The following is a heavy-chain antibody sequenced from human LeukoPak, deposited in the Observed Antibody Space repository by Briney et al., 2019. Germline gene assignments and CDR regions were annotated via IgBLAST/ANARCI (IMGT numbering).Heavy chain of an antibody. D-gene: IGHD3-22*01. CDR2: ISSSSSTI. V-gene: IGHV3-48*01. CDR1: GFTFSSHS. J-gene: IGHJ4*02. Sequence: GRSLRLSCAASGFTFSSHSMSWVRQAPGKGLEWVSYISSSSSTIYYADSVKGRFTISRDNAKNSLYLQMNSLRAEDTAVYYCARGAYYYEDWGQGTQVTVSS. CDR3: ARGAYYYED.